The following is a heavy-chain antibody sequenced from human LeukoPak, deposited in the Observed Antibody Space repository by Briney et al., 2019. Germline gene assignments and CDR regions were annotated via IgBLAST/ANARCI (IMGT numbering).Heavy chain of an antibody. D-gene: IGHD3-3*02. V-gene: IGHV4-61*02. CDR3: ARGFETISFDY. CDR2: IYTSGST. Sequence: TLSLTCTVSGDSIKNLAYFWSRIRQPAGQGPEWIGRIYTSGSTNYSPSLESRVTISIDTSKNQVSLDLNSVTAADTAVYYCARGFETISFDYWGQGALVTVSS. J-gene: IGHJ4*02. CDR1: GDSIKNLAYF.